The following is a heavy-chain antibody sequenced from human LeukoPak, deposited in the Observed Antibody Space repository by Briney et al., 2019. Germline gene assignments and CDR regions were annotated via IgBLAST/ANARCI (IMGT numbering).Heavy chain of an antibody. CDR3: ARDLRVAVTGNWRWFDP. Sequence: GGSLRLSCAASGFSFSSHYMSWVRQAPGKGLEWVANIKQDGSEKYYVDSVKGRFTISRDNAQNSLYLQMNSRRAEDTAVYYCARDLRVAVTGNWRWFDPWGQGTLVTVSS. J-gene: IGHJ5*02. CDR2: IKQDGSEK. D-gene: IGHD6-19*01. V-gene: IGHV3-7*01. CDR1: GFSFSSHY.